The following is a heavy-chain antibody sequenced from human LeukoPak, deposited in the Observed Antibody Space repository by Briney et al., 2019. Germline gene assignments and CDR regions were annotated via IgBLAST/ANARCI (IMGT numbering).Heavy chain of an antibody. Sequence: PSETLSLTCTVSGGSISGYYWSWIRQPPGKGLEWIGEINHSGSTNYNPSLKSRVTISVDTSKNQFSLKLSSVTAADTAVYYCARAPILGIVYYYYYMDVWGKGTTVTVSS. CDR1: GGSISGYY. D-gene: IGHD7-27*01. CDR3: ARAPILGIVYYYYYMDV. CDR2: INHSGST. J-gene: IGHJ6*03. V-gene: IGHV4-34*01.